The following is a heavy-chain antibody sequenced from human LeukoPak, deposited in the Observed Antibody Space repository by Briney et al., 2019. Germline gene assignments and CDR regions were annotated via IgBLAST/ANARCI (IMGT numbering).Heavy chain of an antibody. CDR2: IIPDGSDT. Sequence: GGSLRLSCAGSGFTFSKYWLYWARQAPGKGRLWSQRIIPDGSDTSYADFVKGRFTISRDNAKNTLYLQMSSLRAEDTAVYYCARVESGACSNSRCRNIDFWGQGTLVTVSS. D-gene: IGHD2-2*01. CDR1: GFTFSKYW. V-gene: IGHV3-74*01. CDR3: ARVESGACSNSRCRNIDF. J-gene: IGHJ4*02.